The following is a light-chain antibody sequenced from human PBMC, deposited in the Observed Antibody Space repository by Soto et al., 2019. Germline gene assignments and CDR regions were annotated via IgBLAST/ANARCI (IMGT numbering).Light chain of an antibody. CDR1: QSLIYSDGNTY. V-gene: IGKV2-30*01. J-gene: IGKJ1*01. Sequence: DVVMTQSPLSLSVTLGQPASISCRSSQSLIYSDGNTYLSWFQQRPGQSPRRLIYKVSNRDSGVPDRFSGSGSGTDFTLTISRVEAEDVGVYYCMQGAHWPPWTFGQGTKVEIK. CDR2: KVS. CDR3: MQGAHWPPWT.